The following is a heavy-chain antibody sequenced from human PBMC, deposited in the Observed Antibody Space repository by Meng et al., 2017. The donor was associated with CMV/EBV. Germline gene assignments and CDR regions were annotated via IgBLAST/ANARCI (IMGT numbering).Heavy chain of an antibody. Sequence: QGQLKTWGAGLLKPSETLSLTCAVYGGSFSGYYWSWIRQPPGKGPEWIGEINHSGSTNYNPSLKSRVTISVDTSKNQFSLKLSSVTAADTAVYYCARGVGGWFDPWGQGTLVTVFS. V-gene: IGHV4-34*01. CDR2: INHSGST. CDR3: ARGVGGWFDP. CDR1: GGSFSGYY. D-gene: IGHD1-26*01. J-gene: IGHJ5*02.